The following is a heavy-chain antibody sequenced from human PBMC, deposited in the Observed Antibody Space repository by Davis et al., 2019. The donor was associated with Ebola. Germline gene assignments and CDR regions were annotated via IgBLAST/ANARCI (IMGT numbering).Heavy chain of an antibody. D-gene: IGHD6-25*01. CDR1: GFIFSSYS. J-gene: IGHJ4*02. CDR2: ISSSGNNI. V-gene: IGHV3-21*01. CDR3: ARREAASIDY. Sequence: GGSLRLSCEASGFIFSSYSMTWVRQAPGTGLEWVASISSSGNNIYYGDSVKGRFTISRDNAKNSLYLELSSLRVEDTAIYYCARREAASIDYWGQGTLVTVSP.